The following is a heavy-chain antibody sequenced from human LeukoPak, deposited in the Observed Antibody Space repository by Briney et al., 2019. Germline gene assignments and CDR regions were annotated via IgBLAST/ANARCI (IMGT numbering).Heavy chain of an antibody. V-gene: IGHV1-46*01. CDR1: GYTFTSYY. J-gene: IGHJ4*02. D-gene: IGHD5-12*01. CDR3: ARQSVATTKFDY. Sequence: ASVKVSCKASGYTFTSYYMHWVRQAPGQGLEWMGIINPSGGSTSYAQKFQGRVTITRDTSTSTVYMELSSLRSEDPAVYYCARQSVATTKFDYWGQGTLVTVSS. CDR2: INPSGGST.